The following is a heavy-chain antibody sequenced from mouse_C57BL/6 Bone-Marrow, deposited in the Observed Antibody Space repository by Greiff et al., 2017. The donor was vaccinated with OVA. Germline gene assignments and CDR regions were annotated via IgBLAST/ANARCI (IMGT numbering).Heavy chain of an antibody. Sequence: VQLKESGGDLVKPGGSLKLSCAASGFTFSSYGMSWVRQTPDKRLEWVATISSGGSYTYYPDSVKGRFTISRDNAKNTLYLQMSSLKSEDTAMYYYARHNKRFAYWGQGTLVTVSA. J-gene: IGHJ3*01. CDR2: ISSGGSYT. CDR3: ARHNKRFAY. CDR1: GFTFSSYG. V-gene: IGHV5-6*01.